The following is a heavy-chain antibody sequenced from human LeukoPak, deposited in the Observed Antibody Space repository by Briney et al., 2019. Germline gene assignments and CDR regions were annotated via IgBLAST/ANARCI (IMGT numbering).Heavy chain of an antibody. CDR2: INSNSGGT. J-gene: IGHJ4*02. CDR1: GYTFSDYY. CDR3: ARGSERCSSTSCPNKPFDY. V-gene: IGHV1-2*02. Sequence: ASVKVSCKASGYTFSDYYMHWVRQAPGQGLEWMGWINSNSGGTKYEQKFQGRVTMTSDTSISTVYMELSRLRFDDTAVYYCARGSERCSSTSCPNKPFDYWGQGTLVTVSS. D-gene: IGHD2-2*01.